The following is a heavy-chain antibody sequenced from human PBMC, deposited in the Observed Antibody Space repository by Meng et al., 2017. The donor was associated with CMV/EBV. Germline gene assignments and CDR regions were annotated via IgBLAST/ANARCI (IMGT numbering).Heavy chain of an antibody. V-gene: IGHV3-48*04. CDR2: ISSSGNTK. CDR1: GFTFSSYS. CDR3: QLRGY. D-gene: IGHD4-17*01. Sequence: GESLKISCAASGFTFSSYSMNWVRQAPGKGLEWVSYISSSGNTKYYADSVKGRFTISRDNAKNSLYLQMNSLRPEDAAVYSCQLRGYWGQGTRVTVSS. J-gene: IGHJ4*02.